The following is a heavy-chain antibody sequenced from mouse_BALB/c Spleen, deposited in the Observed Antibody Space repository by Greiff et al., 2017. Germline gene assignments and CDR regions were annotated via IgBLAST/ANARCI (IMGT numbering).Heavy chain of an antibody. J-gene: IGHJ3*01. CDR1: GFTFSSYA. CDR3: ASQLSPFAY. Sequence: EVKLMESGAGLVKPGGSLKLSCAASGFTFSSYAMSWVRQTPEKRLEWVASISSGGSTYYPDSVKGRFTISRDNARNILYLQMSSLRSEDTAMYYCASQLSPFAYWGQGTLVTVSA. D-gene: IGHD1-1*02. CDR2: ISSGGST. V-gene: IGHV5-6-5*01.